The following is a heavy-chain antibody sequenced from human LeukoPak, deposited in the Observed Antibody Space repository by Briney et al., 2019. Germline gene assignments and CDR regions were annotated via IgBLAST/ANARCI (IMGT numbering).Heavy chain of an antibody. V-gene: IGHV4-34*01. D-gene: IGHD5-24*01. J-gene: IGHJ4*02. CDR2: INHSGST. Sequence: SVTLSLTCAVSGGSFSGYSWSWIRQPPGKGLEWIGEINHSGSTNYNPSLKSRVTISVDTSKNQFPLRLISVTAADTAVYYCAREGGYLQLRYFDYWGQGTLVTVSS. CDR1: GGSFSGYS. CDR3: AREGGYLQLRYFDY.